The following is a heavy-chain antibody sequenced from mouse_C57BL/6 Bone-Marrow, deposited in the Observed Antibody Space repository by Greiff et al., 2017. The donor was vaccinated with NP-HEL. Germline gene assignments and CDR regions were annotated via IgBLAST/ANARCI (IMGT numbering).Heavy chain of an antibody. Sequence: EVQRVESEGGLVQPGSSMKLSCTASGFTFSDYSMAWVRQVPEKGLEWVANINSDGSSTYYLDSLKSRFIISRDNAKNILYLQMSSLKSEDTATYYCAREGGLRRRTYAMDYWGQGTSVTVSS. CDR3: AREGGLRRRTYAMDY. CDR1: GFTFSDYS. D-gene: IGHD2-4*01. V-gene: IGHV5-16*01. J-gene: IGHJ4*01. CDR2: INSDGSST.